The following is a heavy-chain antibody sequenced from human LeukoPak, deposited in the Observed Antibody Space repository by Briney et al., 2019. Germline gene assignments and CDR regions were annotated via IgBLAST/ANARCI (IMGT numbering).Heavy chain of an antibody. V-gene: IGHV3-7*01. D-gene: IGHD5-24*01. CDR3: ARETPRRGETRDGYR. CDR1: GFTFKKYW. CDR2: IKEDGSET. J-gene: IGHJ4*02. Sequence: GGSLRLSCAASGFTFKKYWMNWVRQVPGKGLECLANIKEDGSETYYADSVKGRFTISRDNPKNLLFLQINSLRVEDTAVYYCARETPRRGETRDGYRWGQGTVVTVSS.